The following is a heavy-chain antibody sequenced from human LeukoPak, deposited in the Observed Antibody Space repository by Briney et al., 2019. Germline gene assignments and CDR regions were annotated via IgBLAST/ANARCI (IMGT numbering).Heavy chain of an antibody. V-gene: IGHV3-33*06. CDR3: AKDPYGDYLLDY. J-gene: IGHJ4*02. D-gene: IGHD4-17*01. CDR2: IWCDGSNK. Sequence: PGGSLRLSCAASGFTFSSYGMHWVRQAPGKGLEWVAVIWCDGSNKYYADSVKGRFTISRDNSKNTLYLQMNSLRAEDTAVYYCAKDPYGDYLLDYWGQGTLVTVSS. CDR1: GFTFSSYG.